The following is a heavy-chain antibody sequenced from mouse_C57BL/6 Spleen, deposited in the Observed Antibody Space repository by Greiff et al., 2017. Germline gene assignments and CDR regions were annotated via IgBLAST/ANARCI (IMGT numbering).Heavy chain of an antibody. Sequence: EVKLQESGGGLVKPGGSLKLSCAASGFTFSDYGMHWVRQAPEKGLEWVAYISSGSSTIYYADTVKGRFTISRDNAKNTLFLQMTSLRSEDTAMYYCARWLPYYFDYWGQGTTLTVSS. CDR2: ISSGSSTI. D-gene: IGHD2-2*01. V-gene: IGHV5-17*01. CDR3: ARWLPYYFDY. J-gene: IGHJ2*01. CDR1: GFTFSDYG.